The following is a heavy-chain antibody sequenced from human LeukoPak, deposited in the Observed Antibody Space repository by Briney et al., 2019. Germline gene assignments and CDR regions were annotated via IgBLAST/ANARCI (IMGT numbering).Heavy chain of an antibody. D-gene: IGHD5-12*01. J-gene: IGHJ3*02. Sequence: SETLSLTCTVSDGSISSYYWSWIRQPPGKGLEWIGYIYYSGSTNYNPSLKSRVTISVDTSKNQFSLKLSSVTAADTAVYYCAIRYARGAFDIWGQGTMVTVSS. CDR1: DGSISSYY. V-gene: IGHV4-59*08. CDR2: IYYSGST. CDR3: AIRYARGAFDI.